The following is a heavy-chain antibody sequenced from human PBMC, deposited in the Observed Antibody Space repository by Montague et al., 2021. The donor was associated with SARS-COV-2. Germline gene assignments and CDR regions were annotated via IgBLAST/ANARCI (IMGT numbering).Heavy chain of an antibody. J-gene: IGHJ4*02. D-gene: IGHD6-6*01. CDR1: GDSVSSNTVA. Sequence: CAISGDSVSSNTVAWNWFRQSPSRGLEWLGRTYYRSKWYNDYAVSMQSRVTINPDTSKNQFSLHVNSVTPEDTAVYYCARDSEYSIGYCGQGLLVTVSS. V-gene: IGHV6-1*01. CDR3: ARDSEYSIGY. CDR2: TYYRSKWYN.